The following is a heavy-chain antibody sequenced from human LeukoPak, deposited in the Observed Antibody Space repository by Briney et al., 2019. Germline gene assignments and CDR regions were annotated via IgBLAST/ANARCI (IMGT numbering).Heavy chain of an antibody. D-gene: IGHD3-10*01. Sequence: SETLSLTCTVSGGSISSYYWSWIRQPAGKGLEWIGRIYTSGSTNNNPSLKSRVTMSVDTSKNQFSLKLNSVTAADTAVYYCAKSNGYGLVDIWGQGTMVTVSS. CDR3: AKSNGYGLVDI. CDR1: GGSISSYY. CDR2: IYTSGST. V-gene: IGHV4-4*07. J-gene: IGHJ3*02.